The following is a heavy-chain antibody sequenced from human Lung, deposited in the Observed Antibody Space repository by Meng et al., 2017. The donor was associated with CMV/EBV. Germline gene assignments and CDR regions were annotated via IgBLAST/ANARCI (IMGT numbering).Heavy chain of an antibody. CDR3: GSREGGY. Sequence: SWAASGFTFTAYSMNWVRQAPGKGLEWVASISSSSTYIHYGDSVKGRFSISRDNAKNSLFLQMNSLRAEDTAVYFCGSREGGYWGQGTVVTVSS. CDR2: ISSSSTYI. V-gene: IGHV3-21*01. J-gene: IGHJ4*02. D-gene: IGHD3-10*01. CDR1: GFTFTAYS.